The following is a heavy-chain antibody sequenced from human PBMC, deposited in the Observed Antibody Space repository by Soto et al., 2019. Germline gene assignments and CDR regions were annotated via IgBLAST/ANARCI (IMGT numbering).Heavy chain of an antibody. CDR1: GFTFGAYP. CDR2: IRSKAYGATT. Sequence: PGGSLRLSCSASGFTFGAYPVSWFRQAPGKGLQWVGFIRSKAYGATTEFAASVRGRFTISRDDSISIAYLQMNSLNSEDTAVYFCARWGILWELSTYHFDYWGQGTLVTVAS. D-gene: IGHD1-7*01. V-gene: IGHV3-49*03. J-gene: IGHJ4*02. CDR3: ARWGILWELSTYHFDY.